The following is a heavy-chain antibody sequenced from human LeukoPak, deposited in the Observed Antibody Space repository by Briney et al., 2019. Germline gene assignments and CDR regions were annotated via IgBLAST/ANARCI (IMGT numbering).Heavy chain of an antibody. D-gene: IGHD4-17*01. CDR1: GGSISSGGYY. Sequence: SQTLSLTCTVSGGSISSGGYYWSWIRQHPGKGLEWIGYIYYSGSTYYNPSLKSRVTISVDTSKNQFSLKLNSVTAADTAVYYCARESYGDYVGFDPWGQGTLVTVSS. J-gene: IGHJ5*02. V-gene: IGHV4-31*03. CDR2: IYYSGST. CDR3: ARESYGDYVGFDP.